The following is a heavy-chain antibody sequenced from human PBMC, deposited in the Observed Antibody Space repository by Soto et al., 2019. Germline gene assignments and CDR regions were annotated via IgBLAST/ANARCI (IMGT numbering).Heavy chain of an antibody. V-gene: IGHV5-51*01. CDR2: IYPGDSDT. Sequence: EVQLVQSGAEVKKPGESLKISCKGSGYSFTSYWIGWVRQMPGKGLEWMGIIYPGDSDTRYSPSFQGQVTISADKSISTAYLQWSSLKASDTAMYYCARLGITYYYDSSGYFSPPPFDYWGQGTLVTVSS. D-gene: IGHD3-22*01. CDR1: GYSFTSYW. J-gene: IGHJ4*02. CDR3: ARLGITYYYDSSGYFSPPPFDY.